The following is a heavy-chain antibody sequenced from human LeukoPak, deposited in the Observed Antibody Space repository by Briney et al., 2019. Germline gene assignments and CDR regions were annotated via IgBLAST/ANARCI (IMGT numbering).Heavy chain of an antibody. V-gene: IGHV4-59*01. CDR2: IYYSGST. Sequence: SETLSLTCTVSGGSISSYYWSWIRQPPGKGLEWIGYIYYSGSTNYNPSLKSRVTISVDTSKNQFPLKLSSVTAADTAVYYCARNRGRGYDYDGLYYFDYWGQGTLVTVSS. D-gene: IGHD5-12*01. J-gene: IGHJ4*02. CDR3: ARNRGRGYDYDGLYYFDY. CDR1: GGSISSYY.